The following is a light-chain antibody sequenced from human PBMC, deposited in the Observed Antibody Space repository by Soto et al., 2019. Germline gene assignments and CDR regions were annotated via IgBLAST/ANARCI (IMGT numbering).Light chain of an antibody. CDR2: AAS. J-gene: IGKJ5*01. V-gene: IGKV1D-12*01. CDR3: QQLFDSPIT. CDR1: QGISRS. Sequence: DIQMTQSPSSVSASVVDRVTISCQASQGISRSLAWYQQKPGKAPKLLIYAASTLESGVPSRFSATVSGTEFSLTITSLQPEDFATYYCQQLFDSPITFGQGTRLEN.